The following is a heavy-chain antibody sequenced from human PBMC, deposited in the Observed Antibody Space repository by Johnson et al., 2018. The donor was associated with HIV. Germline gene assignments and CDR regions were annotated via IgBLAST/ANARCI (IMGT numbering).Heavy chain of an antibody. J-gene: IGHJ3*02. CDR2: IWPDGSNR. CDR1: GLILSGYG. CDR3: ARECSSTRWTYGFDI. V-gene: IGHV3-33*01. Sequence: QVQLVESGGGVVQPGRSLRLSCAASGLILSGYGLHWVRQAPGKGLEWVALIWPDGSNRYYADSVKGRFTISRDNSKNTLYLQMNSLRAEDTTVYYCARECSSTRWTYGFDIWGQGTMVTVSS. D-gene: IGHD6-13*01.